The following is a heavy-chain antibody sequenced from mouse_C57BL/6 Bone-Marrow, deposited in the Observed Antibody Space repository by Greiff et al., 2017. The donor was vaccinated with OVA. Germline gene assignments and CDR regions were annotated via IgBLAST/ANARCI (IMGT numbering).Heavy chain of an antibody. CDR2: IDPSDSYT. Sequence: VQLQQPGAELVMPGASVKLSCKASGYTFTSYWMHWVKQRPGQGLEWIGEIDPSDSYTNYNQNFKGKSTLTVDKSSSTAYMQLSSLTSEDSAVYYCARRGTVVDYYAMDYWGQGTSVTVSS. J-gene: IGHJ4*01. CDR1: GYTFTSYW. V-gene: IGHV1-69*01. D-gene: IGHD1-1*01. CDR3: ARRGTVVDYYAMDY.